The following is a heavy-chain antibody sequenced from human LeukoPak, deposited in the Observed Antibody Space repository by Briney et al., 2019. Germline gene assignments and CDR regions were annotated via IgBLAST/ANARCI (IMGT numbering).Heavy chain of an antibody. J-gene: IGHJ6*03. V-gene: IGHV4-4*07. CDR2: MYTSGST. D-gene: IGHD2/OR15-2a*01. Sequence: SETLSLTCTVSGGSISSYYWSWIRQPAGKGLEWIGRMYTSGSTYYNPSLKSRVAMSLDTSKNLFSLKLSSVTAADTAVYYCAREGFYDVYYMDVWGKGTRSPSP. CDR3: AREGFYDVYYMDV. CDR1: GGSISSYY.